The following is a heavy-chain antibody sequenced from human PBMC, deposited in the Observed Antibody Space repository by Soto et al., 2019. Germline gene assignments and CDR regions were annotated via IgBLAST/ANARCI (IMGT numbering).Heavy chain of an antibody. CDR2: IYWDDDK. D-gene: IGHD3-10*01. CDR1: GFSLSTSGVG. J-gene: IGHJ3*02. Sequence: QITLKESGPPLVKPTQTLTLTCTFSGFSLSTSGVGVGWIRQPPGKALEWLALIYWDDDKRYSPSLKSRLTITKDTSKNQVVLTMTNMDPVDTATYYCAHIGMVRGVIFAFDIWGQGTMVTVSS. CDR3: AHIGMVRGVIFAFDI. V-gene: IGHV2-5*02.